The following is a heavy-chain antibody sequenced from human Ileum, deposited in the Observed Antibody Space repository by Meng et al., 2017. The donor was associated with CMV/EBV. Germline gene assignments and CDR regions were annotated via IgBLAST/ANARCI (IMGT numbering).Heavy chain of an antibody. CDR3: ARVSGRGYPFDY. D-gene: IGHD6-13*01. CDR1: GFIFSSYW. Sequence: GESLKISCAASGFIFSSYWMHWVRQAPGKGLVWVSRINSDGSSTSYADSVKGRFTISRDNAKNTLYLQMNSLRAEDTAVYYCARVSGRGYPFDYWGQGTLVTVSS. CDR2: INSDGSST. J-gene: IGHJ4*02. V-gene: IGHV3-74*01.